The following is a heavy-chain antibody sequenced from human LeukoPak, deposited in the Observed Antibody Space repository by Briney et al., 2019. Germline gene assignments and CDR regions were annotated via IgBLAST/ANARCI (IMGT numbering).Heavy chain of an antibody. Sequence: GGSLRLFCAASEFTFSDYPMHWLRQRPGKGLESLAVISHDASQTYYANSVKGRFTLSRENSKNALYLQMNSLRGEDTALYYCARAQRDGYNQIDYWGQGTLVTVSS. J-gene: IGHJ4*02. CDR2: ISHDASQT. CDR1: EFTFSDYP. V-gene: IGHV3-30*04. D-gene: IGHD5-24*01. CDR3: ARAQRDGYNQIDY.